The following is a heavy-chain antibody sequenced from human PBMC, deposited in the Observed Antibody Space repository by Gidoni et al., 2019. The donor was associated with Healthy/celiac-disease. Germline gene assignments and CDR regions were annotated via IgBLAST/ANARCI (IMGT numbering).Heavy chain of an antibody. Sequence: QVQLVESGGGLVKPGGSLRLSCAASGFTFSDYYMSWIRQAPGKGLEWVSYISSSSSYSNYADSVKGRFTISRDNAKNSLYLQMNSLRAEDTAVYYCARSPSGSYLGDAFDIWGQGTMVTVSS. J-gene: IGHJ3*02. CDR3: ARSPSGSYLGDAFDI. CDR2: ISSSSSYS. CDR1: GFTFSDYY. D-gene: IGHD3-10*01. V-gene: IGHV3-11*05.